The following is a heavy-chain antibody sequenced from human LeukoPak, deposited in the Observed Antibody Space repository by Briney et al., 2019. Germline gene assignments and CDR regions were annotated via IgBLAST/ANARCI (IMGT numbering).Heavy chain of an antibody. V-gene: IGHV1-18*01. CDR3: ARVGRSVLGVVTYYYYYGMDV. D-gene: IGHD3-3*02. Sequence: GASVKVTCKASGYTFTSYGISWVRQAPGQGLEWMGWISAYNGNTNYAQKFQGRVTITADESTSTAYMELSSLRSEDTAVYYCARVGRSVLGVVTYYYYYGMDVWGQGTTVTVSS. J-gene: IGHJ6*02. CDR1: GYTFTSYG. CDR2: ISAYNGNT.